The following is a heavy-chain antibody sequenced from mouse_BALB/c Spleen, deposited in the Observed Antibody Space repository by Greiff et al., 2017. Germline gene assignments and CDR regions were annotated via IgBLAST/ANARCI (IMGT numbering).Heavy chain of an antibody. Sequence: VQLQQSGPELVKPGASVKMSCKASGYTFTSYYIHWVKQRPGQGLEWIGWIYPGDGSTKYNEKFKGKTTLTADKSSSTAYMLLSSLTSEDSAIYFCARGNYDRGAWFAYWGQGTLVTVSA. CDR2: IYPGDGST. V-gene: IGHV1S56*01. CDR3: ARGNYDRGAWFAY. CDR1: GYTFTSYY. J-gene: IGHJ3*01. D-gene: IGHD2-4*01.